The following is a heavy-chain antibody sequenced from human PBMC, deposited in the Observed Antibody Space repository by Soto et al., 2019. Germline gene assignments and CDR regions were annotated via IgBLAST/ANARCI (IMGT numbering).Heavy chain of an antibody. CDR3: TGGSGWVSDS. V-gene: IGHV3-7*05. CDR1: GSSNW. D-gene: IGHD6-19*01. CDR2: IGQDGGEK. J-gene: IGHJ4*01. Sequence: EVQLVESGGGLVQPGGSLRLSCAAYGSSNWMSWVRQAPGKGLEWVANIGQDGGEKNYLESVRGRFTISRDSAKKSLYLEMNSLRAEDTAVYYCTGGSGWVSDSWGHGTLVTVSS.